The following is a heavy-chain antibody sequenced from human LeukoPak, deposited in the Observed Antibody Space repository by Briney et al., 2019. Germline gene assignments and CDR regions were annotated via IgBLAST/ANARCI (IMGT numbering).Heavy chain of an antibody. Sequence: ETLSLTCAVSGYSISSGYYWGWIRQPPGKGLEWVSGISSSDDTTYYADSVKGRFTISRDNFKNTLYLQVNSLRAEDTAVYYCAKGDHSKSPGGGSFQHWGQGTLVTVSS. J-gene: IGHJ1*01. CDR1: GYSISSGYY. D-gene: IGHD1-26*01. CDR3: AKGDHSKSPGGGSFQH. V-gene: IGHV3-23*01. CDR2: ISSSDDTT.